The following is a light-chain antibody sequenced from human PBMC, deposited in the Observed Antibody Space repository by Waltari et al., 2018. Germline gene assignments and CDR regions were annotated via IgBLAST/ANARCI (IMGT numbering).Light chain of an antibody. Sequence: EIVMTQSPATLSVSPGESATVSCRASQDFNSNLAWYQQKHGQAPRLLIYGASTRATGTPARFSGSASGTEFTLTISSLQSEDFAIYYCQQYDKWPYTFGQGTKLEIK. CDR2: GAS. CDR3: QQYDKWPYT. V-gene: IGKV3-15*01. J-gene: IGKJ2*01. CDR1: QDFNSN.